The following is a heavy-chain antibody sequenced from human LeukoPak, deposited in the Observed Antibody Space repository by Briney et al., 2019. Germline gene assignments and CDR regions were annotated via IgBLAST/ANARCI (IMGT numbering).Heavy chain of an antibody. CDR1: GYTLTELS. CDR2: FDPEDGET. V-gene: IGHV1-24*01. J-gene: IGHJ4*02. CDR3: ATTHGSSWHSFDC. D-gene: IGHD2-2*03. Sequence: GASVKVSCKVFGYTLTELSMHWVRQAPGKGLEWMGGFDPEDGETIYAQKFQGRVTMTEDTSTDTAYMGLSSLRSEDTAVYYCATTHGSSWHSFDCWGQGTLVTVSS.